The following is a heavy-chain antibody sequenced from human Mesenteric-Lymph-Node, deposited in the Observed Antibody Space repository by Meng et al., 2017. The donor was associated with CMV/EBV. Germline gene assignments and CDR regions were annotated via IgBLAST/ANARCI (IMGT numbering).Heavy chain of an antibody. D-gene: IGHD2-8*01. CDR2: IKNDGSER. CDR3: LTGHYNGA. J-gene: IGHJ5*02. CDR1: GFTFGNFW. Sequence: GGSLRLSCAMSGFTFGNFWMNWVRQAPGKGLEWVANIKNDGSERYYVDSVKGRFTISRDNSKNSLYLQMSSLRAEDTGLYYCLTGHYNGAWGQGILVTVSS. V-gene: IGHV3-7*01.